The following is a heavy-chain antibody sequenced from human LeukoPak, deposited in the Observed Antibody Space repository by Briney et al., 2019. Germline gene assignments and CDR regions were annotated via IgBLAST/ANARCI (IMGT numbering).Heavy chain of an antibody. D-gene: IGHD3-22*01. Sequence: SETLSLTCAVYGGSFSGYYWSWIRQPPGKGLEWIGEINHSGSTNYNPSLKSRVTISVDTSKNQFSLKLSSVTAADTPVYYCARGGRLRDSSGYSNWFDPWGQGTLVTVSS. J-gene: IGHJ5*02. CDR3: ARGGRLRDSSGYSNWFDP. CDR1: GGSFSGYY. CDR2: INHSGST. V-gene: IGHV4-34*01.